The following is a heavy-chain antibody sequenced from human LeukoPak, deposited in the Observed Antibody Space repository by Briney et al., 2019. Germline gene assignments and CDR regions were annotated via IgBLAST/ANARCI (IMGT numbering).Heavy chain of an antibody. CDR3: ARGGYCSSTSCYIRFDP. D-gene: IGHD2-2*02. CDR2: IIPIFGTA. Sequence: SVKVSCKASGGTFSSYAISWVRQAPGQGLEWMGRIIPIFGTANYAQKFQGRVTITTDESTSTAYMELSSLRSEDTAVYYCARGGYCSSTSCYIRFDPWGQGTLVTVSS. J-gene: IGHJ5*02. V-gene: IGHV1-69*05. CDR1: GGTFSSYA.